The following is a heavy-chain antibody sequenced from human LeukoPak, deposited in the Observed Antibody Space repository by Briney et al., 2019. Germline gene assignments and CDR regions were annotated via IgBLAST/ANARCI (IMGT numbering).Heavy chain of an antibody. CDR1: GYSISSGYY. CDR2: IYHSGST. CDR3: ARSVGAGFDY. Sequence: SETLSLTCAVSGYSISSGYYWGWIRQPPGKGLEWIGSIYHSGSTYYNPSLKSRVTISVDTSKNQFSLKLSSVTAADTAVYCCARSVGAGFDYWGQGTLVTVSS. D-gene: IGHD1-26*01. J-gene: IGHJ4*02. V-gene: IGHV4-38-2*01.